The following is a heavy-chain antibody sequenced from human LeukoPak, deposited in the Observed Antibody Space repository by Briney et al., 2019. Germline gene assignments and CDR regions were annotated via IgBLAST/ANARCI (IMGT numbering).Heavy chain of an antibody. V-gene: IGHV3-7*01. CDR3: ARAGSHWHYVY. J-gene: IGHJ4*02. D-gene: IGHD3-10*01. CDR1: GFTFSGFS. Sequence: GGSLRLSCAASGFTFSGFSMSWVRQSPTKGLEWVANIKQDGSERYYVDSVKGRFTISRDNAKNSLSLQMNNLRVGDTAVYYCARAGSHWHYVYWGQGTVVTVSS. CDR2: IKQDGSER.